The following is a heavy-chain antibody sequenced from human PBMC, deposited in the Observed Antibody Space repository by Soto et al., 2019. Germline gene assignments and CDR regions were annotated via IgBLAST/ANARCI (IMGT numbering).Heavy chain of an antibody. V-gene: IGHV3-11*06. D-gene: IGHD5-12*01. Sequence: PVGSLRLSCAASGFTFSYYYMSFIRQAPGKGLEWVSYISSSSSYTNYADSVKGRFTISRDNAKNSLYLQMNSLRAEDTAVYYCARDFSGYDFDGMDVWGQGTTVTFS. CDR2: ISSSSSYT. J-gene: IGHJ6*02. CDR1: GFTFSYYY. CDR3: ARDFSGYDFDGMDV.